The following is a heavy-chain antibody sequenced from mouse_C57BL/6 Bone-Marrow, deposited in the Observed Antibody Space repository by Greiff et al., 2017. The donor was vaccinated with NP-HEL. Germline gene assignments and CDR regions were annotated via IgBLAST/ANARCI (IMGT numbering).Heavy chain of an antibody. Sequence: VQLQQSGAELARPGASVKLSCKASGYTFTSYGISWVKQRTGQGLEWIGEIYPRSGNTYYNEKFKGKATLTADKSSSPAYMELRSLTSEDSAVYFCARFDYSNGFAYWGQGTLVTVSA. J-gene: IGHJ3*01. V-gene: IGHV1-81*01. CDR3: ARFDYSNGFAY. D-gene: IGHD2-5*01. CDR2: IYPRSGNT. CDR1: GYTFTSYG.